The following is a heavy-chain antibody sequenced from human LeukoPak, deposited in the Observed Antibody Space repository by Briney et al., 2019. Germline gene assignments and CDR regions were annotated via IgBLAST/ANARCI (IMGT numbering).Heavy chain of an antibody. V-gene: IGHV4-30-4*01. D-gene: IGHD3-22*01. CDR1: GGSISSGAYS. CDR2: IYYSGST. Sequence: PSETLSLTCTVSGGSISSGAYSWSWIRQPPGKGLEWIGYIYYSGSTYYNPSLKSRVTISVEKSKNQFSLKLSSVTAADTAVYYCASYDSGDLDAFDIWGQGTMVTVSS. J-gene: IGHJ3*02. CDR3: ASYDSGDLDAFDI.